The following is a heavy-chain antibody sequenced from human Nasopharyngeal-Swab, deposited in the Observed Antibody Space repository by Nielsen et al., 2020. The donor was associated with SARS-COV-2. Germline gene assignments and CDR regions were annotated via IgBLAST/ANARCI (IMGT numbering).Heavy chain of an antibody. Sequence: SETLSLTCAVYGGSFSGYYWSWIRQPPGKGLEWIGEINHSGSTNYNPSLKSRVTISVDTSKNQFSLKLSSVTAADTAVYYCARARVGMIVVVGAFDYWGQGTLVTVSS. D-gene: IGHD3-22*01. J-gene: IGHJ4*02. CDR3: ARARVGMIVVVGAFDY. CDR1: GGSFSGYY. V-gene: IGHV4-34*01. CDR2: INHSGST.